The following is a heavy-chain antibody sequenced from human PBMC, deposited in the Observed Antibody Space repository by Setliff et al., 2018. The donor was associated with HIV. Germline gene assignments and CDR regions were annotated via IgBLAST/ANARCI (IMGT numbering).Heavy chain of an antibody. D-gene: IGHD6-19*01. CDR2: IKSKPDGGAI. V-gene: IGHV3-15*01. J-gene: IGHJ4*02. CDR1: GFTFCHAW. Sequence: GGSLRLSCAASGFTFCHAWMSWARQAPGKGLEWVGRIKSKPDGGAIDYAAPVQGRFTISRDDSKNTLYLQMNSLKTEDTALYYCARDSEPGTRVAGTTGLDYWGQGSLVTVSS. CDR3: ARDSEPGTRVAGTTGLDY.